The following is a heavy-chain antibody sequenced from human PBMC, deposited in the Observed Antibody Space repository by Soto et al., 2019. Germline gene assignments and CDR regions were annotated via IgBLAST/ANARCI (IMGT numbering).Heavy chain of an antibody. J-gene: IGHJ4*01. CDR3: ARDGGLVGAEFDY. CDR1: GYTFTSYG. CDR2: ISAYNGNT. V-gene: IGHV1-18*01. Sequence: QVQLVQSGAEVKKPGASVKVSCKASGYTFTSYGISWVRQAPGQGLEWMGWISAYNGNTNYAQKLQGRVTLTTDTPTRAAYMELRSLRSDGTPGYYCARDGGLVGAEFDYWGQGTLVTVSS. D-gene: IGHD1-26*01.